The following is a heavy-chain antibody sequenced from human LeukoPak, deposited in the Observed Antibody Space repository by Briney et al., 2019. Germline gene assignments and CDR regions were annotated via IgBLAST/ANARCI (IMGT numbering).Heavy chain of an antibody. CDR2: INPRGGST. V-gene: IGHV1-46*01. CDR3: ARADVRFGELLLYYFDY. D-gene: IGHD3-10*01. Sequence: GASVKVSCKASGYTFTSYYMHWVRQAPGQGLEWMGIINPRGGSTSYAQKFQGRVTMTRDTSTSTVYMELSSLRSEDTAVYYCARADVRFGELLLYYFDYWGQGTLVTVSS. J-gene: IGHJ4*02. CDR1: GYTFTSYY.